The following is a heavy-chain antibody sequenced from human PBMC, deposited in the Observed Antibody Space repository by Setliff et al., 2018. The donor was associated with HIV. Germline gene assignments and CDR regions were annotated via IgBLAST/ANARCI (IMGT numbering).Heavy chain of an antibody. D-gene: IGHD6-19*01. J-gene: IGHJ4*02. Sequence: PGGSLRLSCPASGFTFSSYGMHWVRQAPGKGLEWVAFIRYDGSEKYYIESVKGRFTISRDNSKKMLYLQMNSLRAEDTAVYYCAKDRGYSTGWEPFDYWGQGTLVTVSS. CDR2: IRYDGSEK. CDR3: AKDRGYSTGWEPFDY. CDR1: GFTFSSYG. V-gene: IGHV3-30*02.